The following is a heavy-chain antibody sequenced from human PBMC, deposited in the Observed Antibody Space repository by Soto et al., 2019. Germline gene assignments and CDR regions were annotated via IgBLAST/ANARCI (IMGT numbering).Heavy chain of an antibody. CDR2: IVVGSGNT. D-gene: IGHD3-22*01. CDR1: GFTFTSSA. J-gene: IGHJ6*02. CDR3: AADPYYYDSSGYYSQNYYYYGMDV. Sequence: SVKVSCKASGFTFTSSAVQWVRQARGQRLEWIGWIVVGSGNTNYAQKFQERVTITRDMSTSTAYMELSSLRSEDTAVYYCAADPYYYDSSGYYSQNYYYYGMDVWG. V-gene: IGHV1-58*01.